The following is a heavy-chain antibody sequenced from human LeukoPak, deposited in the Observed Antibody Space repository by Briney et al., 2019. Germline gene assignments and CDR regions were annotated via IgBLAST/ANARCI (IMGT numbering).Heavy chain of an antibody. D-gene: IGHD3-9*01. CDR2: INPNSGGT. Sequence: ASLKVSCKASGYTFTGYYMHWVRQAPGQGLEWMGWINPNSGGTNYAQKFQGRVTMTRDTSISTAYMELSRLRSDDTAVYYCARAKMGYDILTGYYGIYYFDYWGQGTLVTVSS. V-gene: IGHV1-2*02. J-gene: IGHJ4*02. CDR1: GYTFTGYY. CDR3: ARAKMGYDILTGYYGIYYFDY.